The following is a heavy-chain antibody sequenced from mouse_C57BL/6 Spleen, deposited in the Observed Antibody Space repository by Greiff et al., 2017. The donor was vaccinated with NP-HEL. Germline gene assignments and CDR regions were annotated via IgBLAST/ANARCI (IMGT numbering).Heavy chain of an antibody. CDR3: AREGITTRYFDV. CDR2: IYPGSGST. Sequence: VQLQQSGAELVKPGASVKMSCKASGYTFTSYWITWVKQRPGQGLEWIGDIYPGSGSTNYNEKFKSKATLTVDTSSSTAYMQLSSLTSEDSAVYYCAREGITTRYFDVWGTGTTVTVSS. D-gene: IGHD1-1*01. J-gene: IGHJ1*03. V-gene: IGHV1-55*01. CDR1: GYTFTSYW.